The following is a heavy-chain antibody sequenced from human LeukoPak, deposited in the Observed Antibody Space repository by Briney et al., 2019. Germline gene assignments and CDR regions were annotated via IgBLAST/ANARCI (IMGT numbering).Heavy chain of an antibody. CDR1: GYTFTSYD. Sequence: ASVKVSCKASGYTFTSYDINWVRQATGQGLEWMGWISAYNGNTNYAQKLQGRVTMTTDTSTSTAYMELRSLRSDDTAVYYCARDVGRDGYNFPIFHYYYYYGMDVWGQGTTVTVSS. J-gene: IGHJ6*02. CDR3: ARDVGRDGYNFPIFHYYYYYGMDV. D-gene: IGHD5-24*01. CDR2: ISAYNGNT. V-gene: IGHV1-18*01.